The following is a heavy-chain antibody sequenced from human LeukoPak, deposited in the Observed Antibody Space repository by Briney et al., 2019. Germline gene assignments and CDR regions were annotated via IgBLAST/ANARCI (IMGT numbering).Heavy chain of an antibody. D-gene: IGHD5-12*01. CDR3: ARGLSGSPNDY. CDR2: ISYDGSNK. CDR1: GFTFSSYA. V-gene: IGHV3-30-3*01. J-gene: IGHJ4*02. Sequence: QPGGSLRLSCAASGFTFSSYAMHWVRQAPGKGLEWVAVISYDGSNKYYADSVKGRFTISRDNSKNTLYLQMNSLRAEDTAVYYCARGLSGSPNDYWGQGTLVTVSS.